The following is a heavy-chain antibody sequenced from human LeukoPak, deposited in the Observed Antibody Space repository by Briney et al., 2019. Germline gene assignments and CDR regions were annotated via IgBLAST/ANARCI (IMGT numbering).Heavy chain of an antibody. Sequence: GGSLRLSCAASGFTFSSYDMHWVRQATGEGLEWVSAIGTAGDTYYPGSVKGRFTISRENAKNSLYLQMNSLRAGDTAVYYCARADSSGWYGASIDYWGQGTLVTVSS. CDR2: IGTAGDT. CDR3: ARADSSGWYGASIDY. D-gene: IGHD6-19*01. J-gene: IGHJ4*02. CDR1: GFTFSSYD. V-gene: IGHV3-13*01.